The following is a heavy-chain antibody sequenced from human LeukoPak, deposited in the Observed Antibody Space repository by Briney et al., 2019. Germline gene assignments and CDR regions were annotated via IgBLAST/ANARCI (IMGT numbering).Heavy chain of an antibody. D-gene: IGHD3-10*01. CDR2: IYYSGST. J-gene: IGHJ4*02. V-gene: IGHV4-31*03. Sequence: SQTLSLTCTVSGGSISSGGYYWSWIRQHPGKGLEWIEYIYYSGSTYYNPSLKSRVTISVDTSKNQFSLKLSSVTAADTAVYYCARFGLGYGSGSFLWGQGTLVTVSS. CDR1: GGSISSGGYY. CDR3: ARFGLGYGSGSFL.